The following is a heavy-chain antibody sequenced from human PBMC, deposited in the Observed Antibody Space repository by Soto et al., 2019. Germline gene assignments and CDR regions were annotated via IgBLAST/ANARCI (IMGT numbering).Heavy chain of an antibody. CDR1: GDCITQISYY. CDR3: ARRGRKSYVAPTPYFDT. Sequence: SETLSLTCSVSGDCITQISYYWAWIRQPPGKGLEWIGSIYYRGRTYHNPSLKSRVTMSVDTSKNQFSLNLSSVTASDTAVYFCARRGRKSYVAPTPYFDTLGRGDLVTGSS. J-gene: IGHJ4*02. D-gene: IGHD2-21*01. V-gene: IGHV4-39*01. CDR2: IYYRGRT.